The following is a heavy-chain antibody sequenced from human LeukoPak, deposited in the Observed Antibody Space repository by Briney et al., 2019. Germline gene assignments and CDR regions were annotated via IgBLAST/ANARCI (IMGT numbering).Heavy chain of an antibody. V-gene: IGHV1-8*01. J-gene: IGHJ5*02. Sequence: SSVKVSCKASGYTFTSYDINWVRHATGQGLEWMGWMNPNSGNTGYAQKFQGRVTMTRNTSISTAYMELSSLRSEDTAVYYCARGGCSSTSCPIKLDPWGQGTLVTVSS. CDR3: ARGGCSSTSCPIKLDP. D-gene: IGHD2-2*01. CDR2: MNPNSGNT. CDR1: GYTFTSYD.